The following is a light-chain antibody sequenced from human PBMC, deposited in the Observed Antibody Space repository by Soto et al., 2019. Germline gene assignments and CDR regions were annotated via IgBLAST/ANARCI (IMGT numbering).Light chain of an antibody. Sequence: QSVLTQPASVSGSPGQSITISCTGTSSDIGGYKYVSWYQQYPGKAPKLMIYEVNYRPSGVSNRFSGSKSGNTASLTISGLQAEDEADYYCSSYRSGSTKIFGRGTKVTVL. CDR2: EVN. CDR1: SSDIGGYKY. J-gene: IGLJ1*01. CDR3: SSYRSGSTKI. V-gene: IGLV2-14*01.